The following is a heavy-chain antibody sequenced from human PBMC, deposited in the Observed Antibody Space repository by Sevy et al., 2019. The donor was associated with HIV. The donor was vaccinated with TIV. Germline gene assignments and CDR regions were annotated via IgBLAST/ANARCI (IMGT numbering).Heavy chain of an antibody. J-gene: IGHJ5*02. V-gene: IGHV1-18*01. CDR3: ARFTHVAGRSNWFDP. CDR1: GYTFTTYG. CDR2: ISTYNTVI. D-gene: IGHD6-19*01. Sequence: ASVKVSCKASGYTFTTYGISWVRQAPGQGLEWMGWISTYNTVINSAQKFHDIVTMTIDTSTSTAYMELRSLRSDDTAVYYCARFTHVAGRSNWFDPWGQGTLVTVSS.